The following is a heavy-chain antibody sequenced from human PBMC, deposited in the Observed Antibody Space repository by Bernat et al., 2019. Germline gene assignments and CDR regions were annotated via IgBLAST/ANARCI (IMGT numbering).Heavy chain of an antibody. J-gene: IGHJ6*03. D-gene: IGHD2-15*01. CDR2: ISDSGDST. CDR3: AKGGYRRSALYYYHYMDV. Sequence: EVQLLESGGVLVQPGGFLRLSCGTSGFTFRSYAMSWVRQAPGKGLEWVSSISDSGDSTYYADSVRGRFTISRDNSKNTLYVQMNSLRADDSAVYYCAKGGYRRSALYYYHYMDVWGKGTTVSVS. V-gene: IGHV3-23*01. CDR1: GFTFRSYA.